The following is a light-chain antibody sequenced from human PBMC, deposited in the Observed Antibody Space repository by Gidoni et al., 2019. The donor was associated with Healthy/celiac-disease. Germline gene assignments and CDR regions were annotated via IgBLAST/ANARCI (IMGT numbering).Light chain of an antibody. Sequence: DIVMTHSPLSLPVTPGEPASISCRSSQSLLHSNGYNYLDWYLQKQGQSPQLLIYLGSNRASGVPDRCSGSGSGTDFTLKISRVEAEEVGVDYCMQALQTPRYTFGQGTKLEIK. J-gene: IGKJ2*01. CDR3: MQALQTPRYT. CDR1: QSLLHSNGYNY. V-gene: IGKV2-28*01. CDR2: LGS.